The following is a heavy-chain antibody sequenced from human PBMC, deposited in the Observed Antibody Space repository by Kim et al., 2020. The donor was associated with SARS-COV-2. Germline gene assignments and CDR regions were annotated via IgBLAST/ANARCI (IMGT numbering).Heavy chain of an antibody. D-gene: IGHD5-12*01. J-gene: IGHJ3*02. CDR3: ARFGSGGYDNLDAFDI. CDR2: IYSGGST. V-gene: IGHV3-66*01. CDR1: GFTVSSNY. Sequence: GGSLRLSCAASGFTVSSNYMSWVRQAPGKGLEWVSVIYSGGSTYYADSVKGRFTISRDNSKNTLYLQMNSLRAEDTAVYYCARFGSGGYDNLDAFDIWGQGTMVTVSS.